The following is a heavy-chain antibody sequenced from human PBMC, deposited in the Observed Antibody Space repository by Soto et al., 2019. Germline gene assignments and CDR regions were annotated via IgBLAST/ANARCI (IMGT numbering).Heavy chain of an antibody. Sequence: GGSLRLSCAASEFTFSNYAMSWVRQAPGKGLEWVSAISYGGGTTYYADSVKGRFTISRDNSKNTLYLQMNSLRAEDTAVYYCAKNPGYYYDSTGYHFDYWGQGTLVTVPS. CDR2: ISYGGGTT. CDR3: AKNPGYYYDSTGYHFDY. CDR1: EFTFSNYA. D-gene: IGHD3-22*01. J-gene: IGHJ4*02. V-gene: IGHV3-23*01.